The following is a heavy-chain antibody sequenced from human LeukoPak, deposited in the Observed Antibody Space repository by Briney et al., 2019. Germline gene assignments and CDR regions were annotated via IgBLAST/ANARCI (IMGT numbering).Heavy chain of an antibody. CDR1: GFTFSSYA. J-gene: IGHJ4*02. D-gene: IGHD4-17*01. V-gene: IGHV3-23*01. CDR3: AKHTDYGDYPDY. CDR2: ISGSGGST. Sequence: PGGSLRLSCAASGFTFSSYAMSWVRKAPGKGLEWVSAISGSGGSTYYADSVKGRFTISRDNSKNTLYLQMNSLRAEDTAVYYCAKHTDYGDYPDYWGQGTLVTVSS.